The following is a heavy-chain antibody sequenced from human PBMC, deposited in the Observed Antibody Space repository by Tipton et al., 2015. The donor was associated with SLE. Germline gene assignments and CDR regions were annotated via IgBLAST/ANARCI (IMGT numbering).Heavy chain of an antibody. V-gene: IGHV4-31*03. Sequence: TLSLTCTVSGGSVSSGGFFWTWIRQHPGKGLEWIGYIYSDGSTYYNPSLKSRLTMSLDTSKNQFSLNLSSMTAADTGVYYCVRDPAPGPFDYWGQGTLITVSS. CDR1: GGSVSSGGFF. CDR2: IYSDGST. J-gene: IGHJ4*02. CDR3: VRDPAPGPFDY.